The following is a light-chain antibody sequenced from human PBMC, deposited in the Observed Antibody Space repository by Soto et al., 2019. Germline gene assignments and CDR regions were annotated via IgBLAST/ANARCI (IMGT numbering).Light chain of an antibody. CDR3: QSYDNSLSGFFV. V-gene: IGLV1-40*01. Sequence: QSVLTQPPSVSGAPGQRVTISCTGSSSNIGAGYDVSWYQQLPGTAPKLLVYASRDRPSGVLDRFSGSKSGTSASLAITGLQAEDEADYYCQSYDNSLSGFFVFGTGTKLTVL. J-gene: IGLJ1*01. CDR1: SSNIGAGYD. CDR2: ASR.